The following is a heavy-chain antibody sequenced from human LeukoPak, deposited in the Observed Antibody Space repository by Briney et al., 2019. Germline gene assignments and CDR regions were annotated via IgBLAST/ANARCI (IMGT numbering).Heavy chain of an antibody. CDR1: GFTFSSYG. J-gene: IGHJ6*03. CDR3: AKTTDNYYYYYMDV. D-gene: IGHD4-17*01. Sequence: GGSLRLSCAASGFTFSSYGMHWVRQAPGKGLEWVAFIRYDGSNKYYADSVKGRFTISRDNSKNTLYLQMNSLRAEDTAVYYCAKTTDNYYYYYMDVWGKETTVTVSS. CDR2: IRYDGSNK. V-gene: IGHV3-30*02.